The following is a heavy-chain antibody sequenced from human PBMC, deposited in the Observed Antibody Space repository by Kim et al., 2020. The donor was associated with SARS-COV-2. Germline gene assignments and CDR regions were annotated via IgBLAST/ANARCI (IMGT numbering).Heavy chain of an antibody. D-gene: IGHD1-7*01. J-gene: IGHJ5*02. Sequence: VSVKNRITINTDTSKSQFSLQLNSVTPEDTAVYYCARDSEGNWNYVGFDPWGQGTLVTVSS. V-gene: IGHV6-1*01. CDR3: ARDSEGNWNYVGFDP.